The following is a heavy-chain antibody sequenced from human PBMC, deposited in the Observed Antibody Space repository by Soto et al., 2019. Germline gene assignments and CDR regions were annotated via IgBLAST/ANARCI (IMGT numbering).Heavy chain of an antibody. J-gene: IGHJ6*02. Sequence: VAPVEAASKAPGYPFTRYDINSVLQATVQRYEWMGWTDPQSGNTGYAQKSAGRVTMTRNTSISTAYMELSSLRSEDTAVYYRARECASSSWYYYYYGMDVWGQGTTVTVSS. CDR3: ARECASSSWYYYYYGMDV. CDR2: TDPQSGNT. V-gene: IGHV1-8*01. CDR1: GYPFTRYD. D-gene: IGHD6-13*01.